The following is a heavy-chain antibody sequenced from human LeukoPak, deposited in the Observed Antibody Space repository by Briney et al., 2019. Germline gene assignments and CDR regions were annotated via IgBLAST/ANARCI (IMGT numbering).Heavy chain of an antibody. CDR2: MFDTVST. D-gene: IGHD5-18*01. Sequence: SETLSLTCTVSGASTASHYWTWLRQPPGKELEWIAYMFDTVSTKFNPSLKSRLTLSVDTSKKQLSLRLSSVTAADTAVYYCATIKRGSTYGYFDFWGQGIKVTVSP. CDR3: ATIKRGSTYGYFDF. J-gene: IGHJ4*02. V-gene: IGHV4-59*11. CDR1: GASTASHY.